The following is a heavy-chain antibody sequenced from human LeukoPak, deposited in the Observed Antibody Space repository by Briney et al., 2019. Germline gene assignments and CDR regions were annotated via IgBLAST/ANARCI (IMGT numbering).Heavy chain of an antibody. CDR3: ARVRTGYSSGWYFQH. J-gene: IGHJ1*01. CDR1: GGSISSYY. Sequence: SETLSLTCTVSGGSISSYYWSWIRQPPGKGLEWIGYIYYSGSTNYNPSLKSRVTISVDTSKNQFSLKLSSVTAADTAVYYCARVRTGYSSGWYFQHWGQGTLVTVSS. V-gene: IGHV4-59*01. D-gene: IGHD6-19*01. CDR2: IYYSGST.